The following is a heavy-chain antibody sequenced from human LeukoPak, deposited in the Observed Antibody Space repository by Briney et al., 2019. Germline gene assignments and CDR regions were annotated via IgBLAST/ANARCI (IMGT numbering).Heavy chain of an antibody. CDR2: ISGSGGST. J-gene: IGHJ4*02. V-gene: IGHV3-23*01. CDR1: GFTFSSYA. Sequence: PGGSLRLSCAASGFTFSSYAMSWVRQAPGKGLEWGSAISGSGGSTYYADSVKGRFTISRDNSKNTLYLQMNSLRAEDTAVYYCAKVGQRWLQLRGLYFDYWGQGTLVTVSS. CDR3: AKVGQRWLQLRGLYFDY. D-gene: IGHD5-12*01.